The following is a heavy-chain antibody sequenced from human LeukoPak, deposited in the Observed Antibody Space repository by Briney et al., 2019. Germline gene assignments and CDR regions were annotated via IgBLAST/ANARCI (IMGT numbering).Heavy chain of an antibody. CDR1: GFTFSSYA. CDR2: ISYDGSNK. D-gene: IGHD6-25*01. Sequence: PGGSLRPSCAASGFTFSSYAMHWVRQAPGKGLEWVAVISYDGSNKYYADSVKGRFTISRDNSKNTLYLQMNSLRAEDTAVYYCARERLPDYYYYGMDVWGKGTTVTVSS. CDR3: ARERLPDYYYYGMDV. V-gene: IGHV3-30*04. J-gene: IGHJ6*04.